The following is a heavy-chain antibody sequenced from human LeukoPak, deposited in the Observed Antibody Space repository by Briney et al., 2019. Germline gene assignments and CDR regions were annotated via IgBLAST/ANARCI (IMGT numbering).Heavy chain of an antibody. CDR2: IHPSGTT. V-gene: IGHV4-4*07. J-gene: IGHJ4*02. D-gene: IGHD6-19*01. CDR3: ARETEVPGGRSWDF. Sequence: SETLSLTCTFSGGSISSYYWTWIRQPAGKGLEWIGRIHPSGTTNHNPSLKSRVTMSLDMSNNQFSLKVRSVTAADTAVYYCARETEVPGGRSWDFWGQGTLVTVSS. CDR1: GGSISSYY.